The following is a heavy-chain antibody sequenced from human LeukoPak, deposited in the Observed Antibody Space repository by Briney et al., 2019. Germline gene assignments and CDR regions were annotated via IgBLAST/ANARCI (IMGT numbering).Heavy chain of an antibody. V-gene: IGHV3-48*01. CDR1: GFTFSDYN. CDR2: ISSGGSIV. J-gene: IGHJ4*02. D-gene: IGHD4-11*01. Sequence: GGSQRLSCAASGFTFSDYNMDWVRQAPGKGLEWVSFISSGGSIVYYADSVKGRFTISRDSAKNSLYLQMTSLRAEDTAVYYCAREGSYSNYVDYWGQGTLVTVSS. CDR3: AREGSYSNYVDY.